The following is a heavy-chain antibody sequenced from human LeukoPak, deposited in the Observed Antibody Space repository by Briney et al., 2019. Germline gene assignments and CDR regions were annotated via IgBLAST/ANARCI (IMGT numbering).Heavy chain of an antibody. Sequence: GGSLRLSCAASGFIFSSYGMHWVRQAPGKGLEWVAVIWYDGTNKYYGDSVKGRFTISRDNSKNTLYLQINRLRVEDTAVYYCARDKIYDFWSGHNFDYWGQGTLVTVSS. D-gene: IGHD3-3*01. CDR1: GFIFSSYG. CDR3: ARDKIYDFWSGHNFDY. J-gene: IGHJ4*02. V-gene: IGHV3-33*01. CDR2: IWYDGTNK.